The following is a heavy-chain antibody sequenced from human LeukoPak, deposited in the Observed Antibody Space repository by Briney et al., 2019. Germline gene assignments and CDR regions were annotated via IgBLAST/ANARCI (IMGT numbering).Heavy chain of an antibody. D-gene: IGHD3-22*01. CDR3: ARDDVYYDSSGYYPVFYYYYGMDV. V-gene: IGHV1-18*01. Sequence: ASVKVSCKASGYTFTSYGISWVRQAPGQGLEWMGWISAYNGNTNYAQKLQGRVTMTTDTSTSTAYMELRGLRSDDTAVYYCARDDVYYDSSGYYPVFYYYYGMDVWGQGTTVTVSS. CDR1: GYTFTSYG. J-gene: IGHJ6*02. CDR2: ISAYNGNT.